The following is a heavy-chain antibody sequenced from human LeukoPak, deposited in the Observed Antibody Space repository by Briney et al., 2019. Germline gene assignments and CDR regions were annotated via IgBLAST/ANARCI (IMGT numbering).Heavy chain of an antibody. V-gene: IGHV4-4*07. CDR3: ARGGLGSSWYSFDY. CDR2: IYTSGST. CDR1: GGSISNYY. J-gene: IGHJ4*02. D-gene: IGHD6-13*01. Sequence: SETLSLTCTVSGGSISNYYWSWIRQPAGKGLEWIGRIYTSGSTNYNPSLKSRVTMSVDTSKNQFSLKLSSVTAADTAVYYCARGGLGSSWYSFDYWGQGTLVTVSS.